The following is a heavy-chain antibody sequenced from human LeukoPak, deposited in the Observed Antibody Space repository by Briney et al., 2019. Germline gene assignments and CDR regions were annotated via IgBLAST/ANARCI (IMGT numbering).Heavy chain of an antibody. J-gene: IGHJ5*01. CDR2: IIPIFGTA. V-gene: IGHV1-69*05. Sequence: SVKVSCKASGGTFSSYAISWVRQAPGQGLEWMGGIIPIFGTANYAQKFQGRVTITTDESTGTAYMELSSLRSEDTAVYYCARSGVGDYSNAFDSWGQGTLVTVSS. D-gene: IGHD4-11*01. CDR1: GGTFSSYA. CDR3: ARSGVGDYSNAFDS.